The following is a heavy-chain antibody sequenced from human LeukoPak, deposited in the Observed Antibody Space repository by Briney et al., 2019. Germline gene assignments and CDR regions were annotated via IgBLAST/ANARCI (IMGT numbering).Heavy chain of an antibody. Sequence: GGSLRLSCAASGFTFCDYYMSWIREAPGKGREWVSYISSSGSTIYYADSVKGRFTISSDNAQTSLHLQRNSLRAEDTAVYYCARVRCRLGRGWFDPWGQGTLVTVSS. J-gene: IGHJ5*02. D-gene: IGHD1-26*01. V-gene: IGHV3-11*01. CDR3: ARVRCRLGRGWFDP. CDR2: ISSSGSTI. CDR1: GFTFCDYY.